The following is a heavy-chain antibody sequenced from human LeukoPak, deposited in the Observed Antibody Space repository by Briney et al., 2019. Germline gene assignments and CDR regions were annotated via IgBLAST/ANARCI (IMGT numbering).Heavy chain of an antibody. CDR3: ARDRQFWSGYSSTNDY. J-gene: IGHJ4*02. Sequence: ASVKVSCKASGYTFTGYYMHWVRQAPGQGLEWMGWINPNSGGTNYAQKFQGRVTMTRDTSISTAYMELSRLRSDDTAVYYCARDRQFWSGYSSTNDYWGQGTLVTVSS. V-gene: IGHV1-2*02. CDR1: GYTFTGYY. D-gene: IGHD3-3*01. CDR2: INPNSGGT.